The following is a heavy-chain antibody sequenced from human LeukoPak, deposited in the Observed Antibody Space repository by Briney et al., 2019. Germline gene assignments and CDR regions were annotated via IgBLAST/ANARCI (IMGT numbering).Heavy chain of an antibody. V-gene: IGHV3-21*01. CDR3: ARTHQENGMDV. CDR2: ISSSSSYI. D-gene: IGHD2-2*01. Sequence: GGSLRLSCAASGFTFSSYSMSWVRQAPGKGLEWVSSISSSSSYIYYADSVKGRFTISRDNAKNSLYLQMNSLRAEDTAVYYCARTHQENGMDVWGQGTTVTVSS. J-gene: IGHJ6*02. CDR1: GFTFSSYS.